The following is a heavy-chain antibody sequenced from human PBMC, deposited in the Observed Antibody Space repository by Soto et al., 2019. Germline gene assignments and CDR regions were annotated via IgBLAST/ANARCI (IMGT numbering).Heavy chain of an antibody. Sequence: SETLSLTCDVSGYSISSGYYWGWIRQPPGKGLEWIGNIYHSGSTYYNPSLKSRVTISVDTSKNRFSLKLSSVTAADTAVYYCARSTYDSIDYWGPGTLVTVSS. V-gene: IGHV4-38-2*01. CDR1: GYSISSGYY. CDR2: IYHSGST. CDR3: ARSTYDSIDY. D-gene: IGHD3-22*01. J-gene: IGHJ4*02.